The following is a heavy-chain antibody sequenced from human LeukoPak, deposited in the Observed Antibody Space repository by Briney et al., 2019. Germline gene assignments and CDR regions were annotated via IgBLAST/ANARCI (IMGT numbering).Heavy chain of an antibody. CDR2: ISSSSSYI. Sequence: GGSLRLSCAASGFTFSSYSMNWVRQAPGKGLEWVSSISSSSSYIYYADSVKGRFTISRDNAKNSLYLQMNSLRAEDTAVYYCARAPRSGPPSDYWGQGTLVTVSS. CDR1: GFTFSSYS. J-gene: IGHJ4*02. V-gene: IGHV3-21*01. CDR3: ARAPRSGPPSDY. D-gene: IGHD3-3*01.